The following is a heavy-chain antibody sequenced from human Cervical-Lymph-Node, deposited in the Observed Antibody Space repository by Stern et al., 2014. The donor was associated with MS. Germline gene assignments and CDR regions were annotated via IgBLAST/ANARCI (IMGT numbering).Heavy chain of an antibody. V-gene: IGHV3-9*01. CDR1: GFTFDDYA. CDR3: AKGEAVAGPFDY. J-gene: IGHJ4*02. D-gene: IGHD6-19*01. CDR2: ISWNSGSI. Sequence: EVQLVESGGGLVQPGRSLRLSCAASGFTFDDYAMHWVRQAPGKGLEWVSGISWNSGSIGYADSVKGRFTISRDNDKNSLYLQMNSLRAEDTALYYCAKGEAVAGPFDYWGQGTLVTVSS.